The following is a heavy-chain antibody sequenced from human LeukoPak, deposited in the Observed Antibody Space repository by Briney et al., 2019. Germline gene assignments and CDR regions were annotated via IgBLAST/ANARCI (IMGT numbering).Heavy chain of an antibody. CDR3: ARFMARGVIITSPPDY. CDR1: GFTFSSYA. D-gene: IGHD3-10*01. CDR2: ISSNGGST. J-gene: IGHJ4*02. Sequence: GGSLRLSXAASGFTFSSYAMHWVCQAPGKGLEYVSAISSNGGSTYYANSVKGRFTISRDNSKNTLYLQMGSLRAEDMAVYYCARFMARGVIITSPPDYWGQGTLVTVSS. V-gene: IGHV3-64*01.